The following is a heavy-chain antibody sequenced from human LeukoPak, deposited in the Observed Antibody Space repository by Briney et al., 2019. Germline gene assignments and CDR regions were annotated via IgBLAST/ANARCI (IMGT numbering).Heavy chain of an antibody. CDR2: IYTSGST. V-gene: IGHV4-61*02. CDR3: ARDAYYYDSTGRGFDI. J-gene: IGHJ3*02. CDR1: GGSISSGSYY. D-gene: IGHD3-22*01. Sequence: SETLSLACTVSGGSISSGSYYWSWIRQPAGKGLEWIGRIYTSGSTNYNPSLKSRVTISVDTSKNQFSLKLSSVTAADTAVYYCARDAYYYDSTGRGFDIWGQGTMVTVSS.